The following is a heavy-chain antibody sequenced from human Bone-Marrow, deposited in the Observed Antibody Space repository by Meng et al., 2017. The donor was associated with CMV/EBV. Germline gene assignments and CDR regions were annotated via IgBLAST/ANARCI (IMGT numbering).Heavy chain of an antibody. CDR3: AREKPSTYDFWRTRGGNWFDP. CDR2: INPSGGST. CDR1: YY. Sequence: YYMHWVRQAPGQGLEWMGIINPSGGSTSYAQKFQGRVTMTRDTSTSTVYMELSSLRSEDTAVYYCAREKPSTYDFWRTRGGNWFDPWGQGTLVTVSS. J-gene: IGHJ5*02. V-gene: IGHV1-46*01. D-gene: IGHD3-3*01.